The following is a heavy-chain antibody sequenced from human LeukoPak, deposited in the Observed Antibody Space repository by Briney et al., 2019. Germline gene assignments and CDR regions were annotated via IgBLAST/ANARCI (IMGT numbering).Heavy chain of an antibody. D-gene: IGHD5-24*01. Sequence: SETLSLTCSVSGGSISSGSSYWGWIRQPPGKGLEWIGSIYYSGSSFDNPALKSRVTISVDTSKNQFSLKLSSVTAADTAVYYCARHRSGWLQSSFDYWGQGTLVTVSS. CDR3: ARHRSGWLQSSFDY. CDR2: IYYSGSS. V-gene: IGHV4-39*01. J-gene: IGHJ4*02. CDR1: GGSISSGSSY.